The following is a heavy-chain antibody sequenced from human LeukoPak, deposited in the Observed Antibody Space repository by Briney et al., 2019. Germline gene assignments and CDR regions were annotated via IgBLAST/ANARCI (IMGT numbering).Heavy chain of an antibody. J-gene: IGHJ4*02. CDR1: GYTFTSYY. D-gene: IGHD2-2*01. CDR2: INPSGGST. Sequence: ASVKVSCKASGYTFTSYYMHWVRQAPGQGLEWMGIINPSGGSTSYAQKFQGRVTMTRNTSISTAYMELSSLRSEDTAVYYCARGSRYCSSTSCYDFDYWGQGTLVTVSS. CDR3: ARGSRYCSSTSCYDFDY. V-gene: IGHV1-46*01.